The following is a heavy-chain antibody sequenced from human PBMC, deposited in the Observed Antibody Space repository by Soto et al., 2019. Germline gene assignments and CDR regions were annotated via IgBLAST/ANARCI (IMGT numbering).Heavy chain of an antibody. D-gene: IGHD5-18*01. CDR2: ISYDGSNK. J-gene: IGHJ4*02. CDR3: AKDGGYSYGYGYFDF. Sequence: PGGSLRLSCAASGFTFSNYGMHWVRQAPGKGLEWVAVISYDGSNKYYADSVKGRFTISRDNSKNTLYLQMNSLRAEDTAVYYCAKDGGYSYGYGYFDFWGQGTLVTVSS. CDR1: GFTFSNYG. V-gene: IGHV3-30*18.